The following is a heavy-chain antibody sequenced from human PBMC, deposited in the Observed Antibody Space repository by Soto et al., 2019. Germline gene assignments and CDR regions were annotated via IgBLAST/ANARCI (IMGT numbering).Heavy chain of an antibody. Sequence: ASVKVSCTASGYTFTSYGISWVRQAPGQGLEWMGWISAYNGNTNYAQKLQGRVTMTTDTSTSTAYMELRSLRSDDTAVYYCARLEVPAAIPYYYYGMDGWGQGTTVTVSS. D-gene: IGHD2-2*01. CDR3: ARLEVPAAIPYYYYGMDG. CDR2: ISAYNGNT. J-gene: IGHJ6*02. V-gene: IGHV1-18*04. CDR1: GYTFTSYG.